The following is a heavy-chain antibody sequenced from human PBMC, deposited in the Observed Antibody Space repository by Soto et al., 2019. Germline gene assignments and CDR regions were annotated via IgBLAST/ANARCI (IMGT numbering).Heavy chain of an antibody. CDR3: ARESEDLTSNFDY. J-gene: IGHJ4*02. CDR2: ISSTTNYI. CDR1: GFNFTRXS. Sequence: LXLXCAASGFNFTRXSMNWVLHAPGKGLEWFSSISSTTNYIYYGDSMKGRFTISRGNSKNSLYLEMNGLRAEDTAVYYCARESEDLTSNFDYWGQGTLVTVSS. V-gene: IGHV3-21*06.